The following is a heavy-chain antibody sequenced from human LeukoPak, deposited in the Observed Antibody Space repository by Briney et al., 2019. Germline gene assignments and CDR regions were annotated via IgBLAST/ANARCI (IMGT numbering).Heavy chain of an antibody. V-gene: IGHV1-24*01. Sequence: ASVKVSCKVSGYTLTELSMHWVRQAPGKGLEWMGGFDPEDGETIYAQKFQGRVTMTEDTSTDTAYMELSSLRSEDTAVYYCATTIVVVPAAPLEDYWGQGTLVTVSS. CDR3: ATTIVVVPAAPLEDY. CDR1: GYTLTELS. D-gene: IGHD2-2*01. J-gene: IGHJ4*02. CDR2: FDPEDGET.